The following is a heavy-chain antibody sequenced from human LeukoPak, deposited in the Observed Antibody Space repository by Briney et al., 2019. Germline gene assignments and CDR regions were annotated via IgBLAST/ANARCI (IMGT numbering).Heavy chain of an antibody. V-gene: IGHV3-21*01. J-gene: IGHJ6*02. CDR2: ISSSSSYI. Sequence: GGSLRLSCAASGFTFSSYSMNWVRQAPGKGLEWVSSISSSSSYIYYADSVTGRFTISRDNAKNSLYLQMNSLRAEATAVYYCARDRVPPGAYGDSYYYYGMDVWGQGTTVTVSS. CDR1: GFTFSSYS. CDR3: ARDRVPPGAYGDSYYYYGMDV. D-gene: IGHD4-17*01.